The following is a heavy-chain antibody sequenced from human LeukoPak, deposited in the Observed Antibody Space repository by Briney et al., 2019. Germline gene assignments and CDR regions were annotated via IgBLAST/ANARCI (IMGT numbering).Heavy chain of an antibody. J-gene: IGHJ4*02. D-gene: IGHD2-21*02. Sequence: GGSLRLSCAASGFTFSSYGMHWVRQAPGKGLEGVAVISYDGSNKYYVDSVKGRFTISRDNSKNTLYLKMNSLRAEDTAVYYCAKDQCGGDCAIPYYWGQGTLVTVPS. CDR2: ISYDGSNK. CDR3: AKDQCGGDCAIPYY. CDR1: GFTFSSYG. V-gene: IGHV3-30*18.